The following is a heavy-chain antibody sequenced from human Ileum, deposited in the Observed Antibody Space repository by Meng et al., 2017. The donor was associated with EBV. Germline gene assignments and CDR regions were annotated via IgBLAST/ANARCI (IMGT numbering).Heavy chain of an antibody. V-gene: IGHV4-4*02. CDR2: IYHHGTT. CDR1: GGSIISSKW. Sequence: QVSLQESGPRLVKPSWTVSLTCAVSGGSIISSKWWSWVRQSPGTGLEWIGEIYHHGTTNYNPSLKSRVTISVDTSKNKFFLNLTSLTAADTAVYYCARLDSSGYYFGGWFDPWGQGILVTVSS. D-gene: IGHD3-22*01. CDR3: ARLDSSGYYFGGWFDP. J-gene: IGHJ5*02.